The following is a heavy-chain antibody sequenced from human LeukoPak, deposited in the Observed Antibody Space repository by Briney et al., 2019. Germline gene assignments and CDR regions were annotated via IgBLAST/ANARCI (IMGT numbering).Heavy chain of an antibody. CDR1: GFPLSRSA. D-gene: IGHD1-26*01. V-gene: IGHV3-21*01. CDR3: ARDPYSGGYWNYYYYYMDV. Sequence: GGSLRLSCAASGFPLSRSAMSWVRQAPGKGLEWVSIISSGSSAIFSADALKGRFTISRDNAKNSLFLQMNSLTAEDTAVYYCARDPYSGGYWNYYYYYMDVWGKGTTVTISS. CDR2: ISSGSSAI. J-gene: IGHJ6*03.